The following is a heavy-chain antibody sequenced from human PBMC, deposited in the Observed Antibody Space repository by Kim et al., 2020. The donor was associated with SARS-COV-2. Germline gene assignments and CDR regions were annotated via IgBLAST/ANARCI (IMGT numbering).Heavy chain of an antibody. J-gene: IGHJ4*02. V-gene: IGHV3-15*01. D-gene: IGHD3-3*01. CDR3: TTDASVTIFGVVNHRDY. Sequence: VKGRFTISRDDSKNTLYLQMDSLKTADTAMYYCTTDASVTIFGVVNHRDYWGQGTLVTVSS.